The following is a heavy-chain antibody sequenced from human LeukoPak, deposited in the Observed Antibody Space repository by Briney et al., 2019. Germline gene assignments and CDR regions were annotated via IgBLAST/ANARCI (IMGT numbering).Heavy chain of an antibody. V-gene: IGHV1-69*13. CDR2: VIPIFGTA. Sequence: SVKVSCKASGYTFTSYGISWVRQAPGQGLEWMGGVIPIFGTANYAQKFQGRVTITADESTSTAYMELSSLRSEDTAVYYCARRRHGSGSYYFSFDYWGQGTLVTVSS. J-gene: IGHJ4*02. D-gene: IGHD3-10*01. CDR3: ARRRHGSGSYYFSFDY. CDR1: GYTFTSYG.